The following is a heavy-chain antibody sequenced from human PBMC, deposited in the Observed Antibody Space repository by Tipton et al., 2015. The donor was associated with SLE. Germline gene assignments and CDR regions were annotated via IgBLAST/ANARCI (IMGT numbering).Heavy chain of an antibody. CDR2: VHYSGTT. J-gene: IGHJ6*02. Sequence: GLVKPSETLSLICGVSGASISSSGYYWGWVRQSPGKGLEWIGTVHYSGTTYYNPSLNSRITISVDMSKSQFSLKLSSVVAADTAVYYCARHLQWLSHFYLGMDVWGQGTTVTVSS. CDR3: ARHLQWLSHFYLGMDV. V-gene: IGHV4-39*07. D-gene: IGHD6-19*01. CDR1: GASISSSGYY.